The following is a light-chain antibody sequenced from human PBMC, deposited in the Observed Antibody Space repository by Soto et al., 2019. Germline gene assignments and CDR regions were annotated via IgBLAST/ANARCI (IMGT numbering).Light chain of an antibody. CDR2: GAS. CDR3: QHLKNLWG. Sequence: EIVMTQSPATLSVSPGERVTLSCRASQSVSTNLAWYQQKPGQAPRPLIYGASTRATGVPARFSGSGSGTEFHPPIRRLTLEIFAVFYCQHLKNLWGFGGGTKG. V-gene: IGKV3-15*01. J-gene: IGKJ4*01. CDR1: QSVSTN.